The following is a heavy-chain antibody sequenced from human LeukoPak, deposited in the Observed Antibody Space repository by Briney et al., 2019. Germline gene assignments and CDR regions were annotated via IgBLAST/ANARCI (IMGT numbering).Heavy chain of an antibody. D-gene: IGHD3-3*01. Sequence: GGSLRLSCAASGFTFSSYSMNWVRQAPGKGLEWVSSISSSSSYIYYADSVKGRFTISRDNAKNSLYLQMNSLRAEDTAVYYCARDNYGFWSGFDDAFDIWGQGTMVTVSS. CDR1: GFTFSSYS. CDR3: ARDNYGFWSGFDDAFDI. J-gene: IGHJ3*02. V-gene: IGHV3-21*01. CDR2: ISSSSSYI.